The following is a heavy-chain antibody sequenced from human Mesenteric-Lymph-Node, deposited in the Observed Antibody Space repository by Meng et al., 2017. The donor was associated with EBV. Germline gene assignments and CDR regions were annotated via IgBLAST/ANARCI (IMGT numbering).Heavy chain of an antibody. CDR3: AGHVGRGGDY. Sequence: RQWGGGLFKPSGTLSRPCAVYGGSFSDYYWSWIRQPPGKGLEWIGEINHSGNTHNNPSLKSRVSMSVDTSKNQFSLKLDSVTAADTAMYYCAGHVGRGGDYWDQGALVTVSS. V-gene: IGHV4-34*01. D-gene: IGHD3-10*01. CDR2: INHSGNT. CDR1: GGSFSDYY. J-gene: IGHJ4*02.